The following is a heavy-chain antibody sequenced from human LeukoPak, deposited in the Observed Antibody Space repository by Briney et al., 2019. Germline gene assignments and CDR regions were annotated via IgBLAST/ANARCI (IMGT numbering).Heavy chain of an antibody. Sequence: LSLTCTVSGGSISSSSYYWGWIRQAPGKGQEWVSYISSSGSTIYYADSAKGRFTISRDNAKNSLYLQMNSLRAEDTAGYYCARDPNGYGDYVDYWGQGTLVTVSS. CDR3: ARDPNGYGDYVDY. D-gene: IGHD4-17*01. CDR2: ISSSGSTI. CDR1: GGSISSSSYY. J-gene: IGHJ4*02. V-gene: IGHV3-11*04.